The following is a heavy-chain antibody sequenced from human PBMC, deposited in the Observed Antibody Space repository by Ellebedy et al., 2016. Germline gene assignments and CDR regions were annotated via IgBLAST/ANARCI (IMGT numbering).Heavy chain of an antibody. Sequence: GGSLRLSCAASGFTFSSYGMHWVRQAPGKGLEWVAVIWYDGSNKYYADSVKGRFTISRDNSKNTLYLQMNSLRAEDTAVYYCAREDGVGIAAAFYGHNWFDPWGQGTLVTVSS. J-gene: IGHJ5*02. CDR2: IWYDGSNK. D-gene: IGHD6-13*01. CDR3: AREDGVGIAAAFYGHNWFDP. CDR1: GFTFSSYG. V-gene: IGHV3-33*01.